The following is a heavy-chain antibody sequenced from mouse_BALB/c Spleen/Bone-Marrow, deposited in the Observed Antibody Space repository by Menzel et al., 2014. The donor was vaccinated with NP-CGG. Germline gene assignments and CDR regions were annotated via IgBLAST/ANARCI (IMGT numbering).Heavy chain of an antibody. J-gene: IGHJ2*01. CDR3: ARGRNYYGSSYYFDY. D-gene: IGHD1-1*01. CDR1: GYTFTSYW. Sequence: QVHLQQPGAELARPGASVKLSCKASGYTFTSYWMQWVKQRPGQGLEWIGAIYPGDGDTRYTQKFKGKATLTADKSSSTAYMQLSSLASEDSAVYYCARGRNYYGSSYYFDYWGQGTTLTVSS. V-gene: IGHV1-87*01. CDR2: IYPGDGDT.